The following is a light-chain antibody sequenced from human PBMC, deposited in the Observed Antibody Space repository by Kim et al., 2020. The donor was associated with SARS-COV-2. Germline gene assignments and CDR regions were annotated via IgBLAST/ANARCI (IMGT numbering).Light chain of an antibody. CDR3: AAWDDSLNGWV. CDR2: RND. Sequence: GQRVTISWSGSSPNIRNNFVNWYQHFPGTAPKLLIYRNDQRPSGVPDRFSGSKSGTSASLAISGLQSEDEADYYCAAWDDSLNGWVFGGGTQLTVL. J-gene: IGLJ3*02. CDR1: SPNIRNNF. V-gene: IGLV1-44*01.